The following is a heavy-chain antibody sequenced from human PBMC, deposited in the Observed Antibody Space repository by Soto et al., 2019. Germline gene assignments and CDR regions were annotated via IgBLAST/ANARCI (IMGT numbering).Heavy chain of an antibody. CDR2: IFSNDEK. J-gene: IGHJ5*02. Sequence: SGPTLVNPTETLTLTCTVSGFSLSNAGLGVSWIRQPPGKALDWLAHIFSNDEKSYSTSLKSRLTISKDTSKSQVVLIMTNMDPVDTATYYCASSYSTSWYWFYPWGQGTLVTVSS. V-gene: IGHV2-26*01. CDR1: GFSLSNAGLG. CDR3: ASSYSTSWYWFYP. D-gene: IGHD6-13*01.